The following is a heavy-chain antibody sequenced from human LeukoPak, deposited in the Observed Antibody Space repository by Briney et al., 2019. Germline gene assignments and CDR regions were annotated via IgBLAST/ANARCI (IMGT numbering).Heavy chain of an antibody. Sequence: SETLSLTCTVSGGSISSSSYYWGWIRQPPGKGLEWIGSIDYRGSTYYNPSLKSRVTISVDTSKNQFSLKLSSVTAADTAVYYCARQGCSGGSCYLDYFDYWGQGTLVTVSS. CDR2: IDYRGST. J-gene: IGHJ4*02. CDR1: GGSISSSSYY. CDR3: ARQGCSGGSCYLDYFDY. D-gene: IGHD2-15*01. V-gene: IGHV4-39*01.